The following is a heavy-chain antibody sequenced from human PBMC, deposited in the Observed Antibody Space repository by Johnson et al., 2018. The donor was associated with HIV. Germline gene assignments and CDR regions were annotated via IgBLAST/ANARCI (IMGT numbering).Heavy chain of an antibody. CDR1: GFSFSNYA. CDR2: VSSDGSNK. J-gene: IGHJ3*01. CDR3: AKDLGANKDDGLATDYYDLSVAYPVPDPRAVVGAFDV. Sequence: QVQLVESGGGVVQPGRSLRLSCAASGFSFSNYAMDWVRQAPGKGLEWVAFVSSDGSNKNYADSVKGRFTISRDNSKNTVYLQMNSLRVEDTAVYYCAKDLGANKDDGLATDYYDLSVAYPVPDPRAVVGAFDVWGQGTMVTVSS. D-gene: IGHD3/OR15-3a*01. V-gene: IGHV3-30*18.